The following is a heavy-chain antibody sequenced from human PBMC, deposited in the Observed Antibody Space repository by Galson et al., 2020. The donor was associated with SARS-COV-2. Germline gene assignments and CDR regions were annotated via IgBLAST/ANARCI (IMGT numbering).Heavy chain of an antibody. V-gene: IGHV1-18*01. D-gene: IGHD2-15*01. CDR2: ISGYNGDT. J-gene: IGHJ4*02. CDR3: ARDADTTVVSGY. Sequence: ASVKVSCKASGYTFSNYGITWVRQAPGQGPEWMGWISGYNGDTNYAQKFQARVTMTIDTSTTTDYMELRHLTSDDTPFYYCARDADTTVVSGYGGQGTLVPVSS. CDR1: GYTFSNYG.